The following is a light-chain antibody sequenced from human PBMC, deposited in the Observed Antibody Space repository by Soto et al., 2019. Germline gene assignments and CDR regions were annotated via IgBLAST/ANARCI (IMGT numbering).Light chain of an antibody. J-gene: IGKJ3*01. CDR1: QSVSSY. CDR2: YAS. V-gene: IGKV3-11*01. CDR3: QQRSNWLGT. Sequence: EIVLTQSPATLSLSPGERATLSCRASQSVSSYLAWYQQKPGQAPRLLIYYASNRATGIPARFSGSGSGTDFTLTISSLEPEDFAVYYCQQRSNWLGTFGPGTKVDIK.